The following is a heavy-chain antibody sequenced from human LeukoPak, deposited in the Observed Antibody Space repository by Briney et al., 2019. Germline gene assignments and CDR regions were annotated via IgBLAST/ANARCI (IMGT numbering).Heavy chain of an antibody. J-gene: IGHJ3*02. CDR3: ARNLYDEDAFDI. V-gene: IGHV4-4*07. Sequence: SETLSLTCTVSGGSIINYYWSWIRQPAGKGLEWIGRMYTSGATDFNPSLKSRVTMSIDTSKNQFSLKLASVTATDTAVYYCARNLYDEDAFDIWGQGTMVTVSS. D-gene: IGHD3-22*01. CDR1: GGSIINYY. CDR2: MYTSGAT.